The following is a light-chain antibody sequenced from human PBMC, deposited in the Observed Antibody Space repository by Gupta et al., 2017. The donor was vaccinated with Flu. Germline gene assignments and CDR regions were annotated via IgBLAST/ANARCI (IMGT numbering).Light chain of an antibody. Sequence: EIVMTQSPATLSVSPGEKVTLSCRASQSVSNNLAWYQQKPGQAPRLLIYGASTRASGIPVRFTGSGSETEFTLAISSLQPEDFAVYSCHQDHDWPNTFGQRTKLEIK. CDR3: HQDHDWPNT. CDR2: GAS. V-gene: IGKV3-15*01. CDR1: QSVSNN. J-gene: IGKJ2*01.